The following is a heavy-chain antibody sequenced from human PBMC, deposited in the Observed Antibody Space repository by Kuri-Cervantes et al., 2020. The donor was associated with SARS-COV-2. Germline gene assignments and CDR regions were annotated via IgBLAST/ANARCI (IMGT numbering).Heavy chain of an antibody. D-gene: IGHD3-10*01. J-gene: IGHJ4*02. CDR1: GFTFSRYA. V-gene: IGHV3-30-3*01. CDR2: ISYDGSNK. Sequence: GGSRRSSVPSSGFTFSRYAMDWVRQAPGKGREWVAVISYDGSNKYSADSVKGRFTISRDNSKNTLYLQMNCLRAEDSAVYYCARDHGLMPLLGPFDYWGQGTLVTVSS. CDR3: ARDHGLMPLLGPFDY.